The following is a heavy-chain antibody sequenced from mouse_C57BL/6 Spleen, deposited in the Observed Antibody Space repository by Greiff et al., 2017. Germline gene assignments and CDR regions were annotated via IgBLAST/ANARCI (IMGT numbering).Heavy chain of an antibody. CDR3: ARDNGNYVGSMDY. D-gene: IGHD2-1*01. V-gene: IGHV5-4*01. Sequence: EVKLVESGGGLVKPGGSLKLSCAASGFTFSSYAMSWVRQTPEKRLGWVATISDGGSYTYYPDNVKGRFTISRDNAKNNLYLQMSHPKSEDTAMYYCARDNGNYVGSMDYWGQGTSVTVSS. J-gene: IGHJ4*01. CDR1: GFTFSSYA. CDR2: ISDGGSYT.